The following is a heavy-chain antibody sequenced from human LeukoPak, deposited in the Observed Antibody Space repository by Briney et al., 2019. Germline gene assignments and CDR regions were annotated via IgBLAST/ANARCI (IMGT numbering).Heavy chain of an antibody. Sequence: GGSLRLSCAASGFTFDDYAMHWVRQAPGKGLEWVPGISWNSGSIGYADSVKGRFTISRDNAKNSLYLQMNSLRAEDTALYYCAKDMGATPYYFDYWGQGTLVTVSS. V-gene: IGHV3-9*01. CDR2: ISWNSGSI. CDR3: AKDMGATPYYFDY. D-gene: IGHD1-26*01. J-gene: IGHJ4*02. CDR1: GFTFDDYA.